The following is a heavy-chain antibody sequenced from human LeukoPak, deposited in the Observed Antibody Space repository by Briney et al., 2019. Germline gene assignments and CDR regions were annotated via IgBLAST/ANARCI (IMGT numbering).Heavy chain of an antibody. CDR1: GFTFSDHY. J-gene: IGHJ3*01. CDR2: ISGSGSTI. V-gene: IGHV3-11*01. CDR3: AGNPRRIDAFAL. Sequence: GGSLRLSCAASGFTFSDHYMSWIRQAPGKGLEWVACISGSGSTIYYVDSVRGQFTISRDNSKESLFLQRDSLRVEATALYSCAGNPRRIDAFALWAQGTMVRVLS.